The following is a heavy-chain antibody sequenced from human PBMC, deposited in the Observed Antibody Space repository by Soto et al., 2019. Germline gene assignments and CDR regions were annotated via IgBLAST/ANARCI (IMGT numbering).Heavy chain of an antibody. V-gene: IGHV1-8*01. CDR3: AILPSEIYEYDF. CDR2: MNPNSGNT. D-gene: IGHD5-12*01. J-gene: IGHJ4*02. Sequence: ASVKVSCKASGYTFTSYDINWVRQATGQGLEWMGWMNPNSGNTGYAQKFQGRVTMTRDISTSTAYMELTSLRSDDTAVYYCAILPSEIYEYDFWGQGTPVTVSS. CDR1: GYTFTSYD.